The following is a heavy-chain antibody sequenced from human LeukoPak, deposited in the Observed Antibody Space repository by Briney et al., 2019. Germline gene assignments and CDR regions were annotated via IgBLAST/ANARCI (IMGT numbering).Heavy chain of an antibody. CDR3: ARLDSGDHGNIPH. V-gene: IGHV4-59*08. CDR1: GGSLSPYY. CDR2: IYHTGTT. J-gene: IGHJ1*01. D-gene: IGHD1-26*01. Sequence: SETLSLTCTVSGGSLSPYYWTWIRQPRGKGLEWIGYIYHTGTTKYNPSLSYRVTISVEASKNQFSLRLKSVTAADTAIYYCARLDSGDHGNIPHWGQGTLVTVSS.